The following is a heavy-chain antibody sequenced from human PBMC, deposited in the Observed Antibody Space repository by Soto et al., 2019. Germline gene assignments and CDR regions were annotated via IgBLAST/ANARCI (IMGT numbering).Heavy chain of an antibody. D-gene: IGHD6-13*01. CDR3: ARARATIAAAAIFDC. CDR1: GGSISTSNL. Sequence: QVQLQESGPGLVKPSGTLSLTCAVSGGSISTSNLWSWVRQPPGKGLEWIGEVYRTGSTNYNPSLESRVIVSVDKSKNQFSLKLTSVTAADTAVYYCARARATIAAAAIFDCWGQGTLVTVSS. J-gene: IGHJ4*02. V-gene: IGHV4-4*02. CDR2: VYRTGST.